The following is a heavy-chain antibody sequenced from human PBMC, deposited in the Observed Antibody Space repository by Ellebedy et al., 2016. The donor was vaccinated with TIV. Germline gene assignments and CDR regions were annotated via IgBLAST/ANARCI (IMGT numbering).Heavy chain of an antibody. J-gene: IGHJ6*03. CDR3: ARATPDSSGYFDYYYMDV. Sequence: ASVKVSCXASGYTFTGYYMHWVRQAPGQGLEWMGWINPNSGGTNYAQKFQGRVTMTRDTSISTAYMELSRLRSDDTAVYYCARATPDSSGYFDYYYMDVWGKGTTVTVSS. V-gene: IGHV1-2*02. CDR1: GYTFTGYY. CDR2: INPNSGGT. D-gene: IGHD3-22*01.